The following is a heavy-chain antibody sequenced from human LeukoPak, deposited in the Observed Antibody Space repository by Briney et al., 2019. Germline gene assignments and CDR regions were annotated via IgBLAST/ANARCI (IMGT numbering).Heavy chain of an antibody. CDR1: GGSFSGYY. J-gene: IGHJ4*02. V-gene: IGHV4-59*01. D-gene: IGHD6-13*01. CDR3: ATGYSSTWYYFDY. CDR2: IYHSGST. Sequence: PSETLSLTCAVYGGSFSGYYWSWIRQPPGEGLEWTGYIYHSGSTNYNPSLKSRVTISVDTSKSQFSLKLSSVTAAVTAVYYCATGYSSTWYYFDYWGQGTLVTVSS.